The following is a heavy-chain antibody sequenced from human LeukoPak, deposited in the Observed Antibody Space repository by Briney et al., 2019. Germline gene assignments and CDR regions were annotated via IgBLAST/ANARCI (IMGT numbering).Heavy chain of an antibody. CDR1: GFTFSDHY. V-gene: IGHV3-11*06. Sequence: PGGSLRLSCAASGFTFSDHYMSWVRQAPGKGLEWVSYISSSSSYTNYADSVKGRFTISRDNAKNSLYLQMNSLRAEDTAVYYCARDSERLLWFGESLTAYYYYYGMDVWGKGTTVTVSS. J-gene: IGHJ6*04. D-gene: IGHD3-10*01. CDR3: ARDSERLLWFGESLTAYYYYYGMDV. CDR2: ISSSSSYT.